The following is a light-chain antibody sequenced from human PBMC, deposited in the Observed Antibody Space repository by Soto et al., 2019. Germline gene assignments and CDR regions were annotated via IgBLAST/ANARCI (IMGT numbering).Light chain of an antibody. J-gene: IGLJ1*01. CDR1: VLAKKY. Sequence: SYELTQPSSVSVSPGQKARITCSGDVLAKKYARWFQQKPGQAPVLVIYKDSERPSGIPERFSGSSSGTTVTLTISGAQVEDEADYYCYSAADNNPWVFGTGTKLTVL. CDR2: KDS. V-gene: IGLV3-27*01. CDR3: YSAADNNPWV.